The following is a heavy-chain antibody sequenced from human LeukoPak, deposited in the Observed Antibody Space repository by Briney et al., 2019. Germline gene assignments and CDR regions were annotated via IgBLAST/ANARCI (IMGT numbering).Heavy chain of an antibody. D-gene: IGHD1-1*01. V-gene: IGHV3-23*01. CDR3: VRHNAARAFDI. Sequence: PGGSLRLSCSASGFYFGGYAMSWVRQAPGKGLEWVSGIGGRGDTTSYADSVKGRFTISRDNAKNTLYLQMNSLRPEDTAVYYCVRHNAARAFDIWGQGTMVIVSS. CDR1: GFYFGGYA. CDR2: IGGRGDTT. J-gene: IGHJ3*02.